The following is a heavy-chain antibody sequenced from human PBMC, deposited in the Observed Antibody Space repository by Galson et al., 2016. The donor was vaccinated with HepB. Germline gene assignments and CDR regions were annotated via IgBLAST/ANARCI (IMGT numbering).Heavy chain of an antibody. D-gene: IGHD4-17*01. Sequence: SVKVSCKASGLSFTGYHMYWVRQAPGQGLEWMGWINLSSGGTNYAQKFQGRVTMTRDTSINTAHMEVSRLRSDDTAVYYCAREDGDYGAPDYWGQGTLVTVSS. J-gene: IGHJ4*02. CDR2: INLSSGGT. V-gene: IGHV1-2*02. CDR1: GLSFTGYH. CDR3: AREDGDYGAPDY.